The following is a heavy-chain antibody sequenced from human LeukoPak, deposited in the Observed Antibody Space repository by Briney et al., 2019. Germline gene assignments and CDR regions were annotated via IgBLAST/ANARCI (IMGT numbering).Heavy chain of an antibody. CDR1: GFTVSSNY. D-gene: IGHD2-21*01. V-gene: IGHV3-53*01. CDR2: IYSGGST. CDR3: AKDLFLWYFDL. Sequence: PGGSLRLSCAASGFTVSSNYMSWVRQAPGKGLEWVSVIYSGGSTYYADSVRGRFTISRDNSKSTLYLQMNSLRAEDTAVYYCAKDLFLWYFDLWGRGTLVTVSS. J-gene: IGHJ2*01.